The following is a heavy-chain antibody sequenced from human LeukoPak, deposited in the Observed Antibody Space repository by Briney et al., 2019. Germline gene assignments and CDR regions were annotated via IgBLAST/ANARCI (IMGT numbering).Heavy chain of an antibody. CDR2: IYYSGST. J-gene: IGHJ4*02. CDR3: ARAGGVKTAALDLDY. D-gene: IGHD6-25*01. Sequence: SETLSLTCTVSGGSISSYYWSWIRQPPGKGLEWIGYIYYSGSTNYNPSLKSRVTISVDTSKNQFSLKLTSVTTADTAVYYCARAGGVKTAALDLDYWGQGTLVTVSS. V-gene: IGHV4-59*01. CDR1: GGSISSYY.